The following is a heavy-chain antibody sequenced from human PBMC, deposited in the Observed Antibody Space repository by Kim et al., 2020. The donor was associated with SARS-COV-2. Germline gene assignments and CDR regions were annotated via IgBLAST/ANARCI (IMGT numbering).Heavy chain of an antibody. CDR1: GFTFSSYG. Sequence: GGSLRLSCAASGFTFSSYGMHWVRQAPGKGLEWVAVIWYDGSNKYYADSVKGRFTISRDNSKNTLYLQMNSLRAEDTAVYYCARDPGGYEYYYYYGMDVWGQGTTVTVSS. CDR2: IWYDGSNK. CDR3: ARDPGGYEYYYYYGMDV. D-gene: IGHD5-12*01. V-gene: IGHV3-33*01. J-gene: IGHJ6*02.